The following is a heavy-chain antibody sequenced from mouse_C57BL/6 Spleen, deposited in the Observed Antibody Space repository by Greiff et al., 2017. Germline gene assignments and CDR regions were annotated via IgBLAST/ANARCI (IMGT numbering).Heavy chain of an antibody. Sequence: VMLVEPGAELARPGASVKLSCKASGYTFTSYGISWVKQRTGQGLEWIGEIHPRSGNTYYNEKFKGKATLTADKSSSTAYMQLRSLTSEDSAVYCGARDHYYGSSYVAMGYWGQGTTVTVSS. CDR1: GYTFTSYG. J-gene: IGHJ4*01. V-gene: IGHV1-81*01. CDR3: ARDHYYGSSYVAMGY. CDR2: IHPRSGNT. D-gene: IGHD1-1*01.